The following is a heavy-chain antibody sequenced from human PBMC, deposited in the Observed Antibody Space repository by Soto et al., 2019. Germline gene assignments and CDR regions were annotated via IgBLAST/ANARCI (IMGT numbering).Heavy chain of an antibody. CDR2: IYYSGTT. J-gene: IGHJ3*02. CDR1: SGSIGTYF. CDR3: ARGRGGTYDAFDI. V-gene: IGHV4-59*01. D-gene: IGHD1-26*01. Sequence: QVQLRESGPGLVKPAETLSLTCTVSSGSIGTYFWSWIRQPPGKGLEWIGYIYYSGTTNYNPSLKSRVTLFLDTSKNQFSLRLSSVTAAYTAVYYCARGRGGTYDAFDIWGQGTLVIVSS.